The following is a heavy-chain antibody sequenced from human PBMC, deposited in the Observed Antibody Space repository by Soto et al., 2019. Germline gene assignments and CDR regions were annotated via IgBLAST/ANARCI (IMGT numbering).Heavy chain of an antibody. D-gene: IGHD1-26*01. CDR2: IKNDGTT. Sequence: GGSLRLSCAASGFTVSNYWMNWVRQAPGKGLVWVSHIKNDGTTSYADSVEGRFTVSRDDAKNSFYLQMNSLRAGDTAVYYCARGSKGTYGMDVWGQGTTVTVSS. CDR1: GFTVSNYW. J-gene: IGHJ6*02. CDR3: ARGSKGTYGMDV. V-gene: IGHV3-74*01.